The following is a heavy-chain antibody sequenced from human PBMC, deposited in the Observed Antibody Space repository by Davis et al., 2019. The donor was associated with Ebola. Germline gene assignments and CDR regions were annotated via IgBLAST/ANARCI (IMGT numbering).Heavy chain of an antibody. V-gene: IGHV4-34*01. D-gene: IGHD5-24*01. CDR1: CGSLSGYY. CDR3: ARSRDGYYRALDY. J-gene: IGHJ4*02. Sequence: MPSETLSPTSAVYCGSLSGYYWSWIRQPPGKGLEWIGEINHSGSTNCNPSLKSRVTISVDTSKNQFSLKLSSVTAADTAVYYCARSRDGYYRALDYWGQGTLVTVSS. CDR2: INHSGST.